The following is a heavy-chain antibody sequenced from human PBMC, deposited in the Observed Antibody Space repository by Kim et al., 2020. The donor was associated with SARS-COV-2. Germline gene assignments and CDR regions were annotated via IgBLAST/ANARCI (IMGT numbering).Heavy chain of an antibody. CDR3: ARDGRFLEWSYIDY. D-gene: IGHD3-3*01. Sequence: YAESMKGRFTSSGDNSKNTLYLQMNRLRAEDTAVYYCARDGRFLEWSYIDYWGQGTLVTVSS. V-gene: IGHV3-33*01. J-gene: IGHJ4*02.